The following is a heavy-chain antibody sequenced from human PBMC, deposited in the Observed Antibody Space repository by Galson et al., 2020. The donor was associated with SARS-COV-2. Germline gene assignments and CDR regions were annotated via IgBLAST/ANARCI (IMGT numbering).Heavy chain of an antibody. J-gene: IGHJ4*02. Sequence: GESLKISCAASGFTFSSYAMNWVRQAPGKGLEWVSYINTRSTYIYYADSVKGRFTISRDNAKNSLFLQMNSLRAEDTAVYYCARDLPDYYDSNGHFDYWGQGPLVTVSS. V-gene: IGHV3-21*01. CDR3: ARDLPDYYDSNGHFDY. CDR1: GFTFSSYA. CDR2: INTRSTYI. D-gene: IGHD3-22*01.